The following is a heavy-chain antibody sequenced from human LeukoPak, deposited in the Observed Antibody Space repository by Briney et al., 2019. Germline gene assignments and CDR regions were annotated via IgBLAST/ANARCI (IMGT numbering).Heavy chain of an antibody. V-gene: IGHV1-69*05. Sequence: ASVKVSCKASGGTFSSYAISWVRQAPGQGLEWMGRIIPIFGTANYAQKFQGRVTITTDESTSTACMELSSLRSEDTAVYYCARGQLQLWGAYYYDSSGYFDYWGQGTLVTVSS. CDR1: GGTFSSYA. J-gene: IGHJ4*02. CDR2: IIPIFGTA. D-gene: IGHD3-22*01. CDR3: ARGQLQLWGAYYYDSSGYFDY.